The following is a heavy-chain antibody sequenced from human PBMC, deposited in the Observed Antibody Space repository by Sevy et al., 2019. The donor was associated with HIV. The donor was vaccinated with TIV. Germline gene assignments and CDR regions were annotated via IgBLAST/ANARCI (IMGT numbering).Heavy chain of an antibody. J-gene: IGHJ5*02. D-gene: IGHD2-2*01. CDR3: ARSPPVVVVPGDSSWFDP. CDR1: DGSFSGYY. CDR2: INESGIT. Sequence: SETLSLTCAVHDGSFSGYYWNWIRQLPGKGLEWIGEINESGITYYKPSLKSRVTISVDTSKKQLSLKLNSVTAADTAVYFCARSPPVVVVPGDSSWFDPWGQGTLVTVSS. V-gene: IGHV4-34*01.